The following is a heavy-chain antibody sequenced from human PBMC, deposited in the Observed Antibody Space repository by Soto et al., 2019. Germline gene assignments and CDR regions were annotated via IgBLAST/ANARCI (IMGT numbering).Heavy chain of an antibody. CDR2: IDPSDSYT. Sequence: SRKSSCKGSGYSVTSYWISWVRQMPGKGLEWMGRIDPSDSYTNYSPSFKGHVTISADKSISTAYLQWSSLKASDTAMYYCARGMYSSSRGPLDSWGQGTLVTVFX. D-gene: IGHD6-13*01. V-gene: IGHV5-10-1*01. CDR3: ARGMYSSSRGPLDS. CDR1: GYSVTSYW. J-gene: IGHJ4*02.